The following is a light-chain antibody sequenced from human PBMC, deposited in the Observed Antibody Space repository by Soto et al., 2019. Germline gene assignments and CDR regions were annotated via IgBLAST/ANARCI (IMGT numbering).Light chain of an antibody. J-gene: IGKJ2*01. CDR3: QQYNNWPRYT. CDR1: QTVRTN. Sequence: ETMMTQSPATLSVSPGEGATLSCRASQTVRTNMAWYQQKPGQAPRLLIYGASIRATGIPARFSGSGSATEFTLTIIGLQSEDFPVYYCQQYNNWPRYTFGQGTRLEIK. CDR2: GAS. V-gene: IGKV3-15*01.